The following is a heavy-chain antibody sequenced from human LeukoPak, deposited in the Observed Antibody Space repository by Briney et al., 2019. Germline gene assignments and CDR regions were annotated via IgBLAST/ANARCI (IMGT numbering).Heavy chain of an antibody. CDR2: VYYSGST. J-gene: IGHJ4*02. CDR1: GGFITANY. CDR3: ASNTGTVFDY. D-gene: IGHD7-27*01. Sequence: PSETLSLACTVSGGFITANYWSWTRQPPGKGLEWIGYVYYSGSTEYNTSLRSRVTISLDMSKHQFSLNLTSVTAADTAVYYCASNTGTVFDYWGQGALVTVSS. V-gene: IGHV4-59*01.